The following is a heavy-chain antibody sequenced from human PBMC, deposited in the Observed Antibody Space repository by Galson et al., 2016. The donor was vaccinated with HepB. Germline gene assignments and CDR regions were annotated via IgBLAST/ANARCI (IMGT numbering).Heavy chain of an antibody. CDR3: ARHYSFGSVTYRPFDF. J-gene: IGHJ4*02. D-gene: IGHD3-10*01. CDR1: GGSISSSTYS. V-gene: IGHV4-39*01. CDR2: INYGGDT. Sequence: SETLSLTCSVSGGSISSSTYSWGWIRQPPGKGLEWIGSINYGGDTYYNPSLRSRVTISVDTSRNQFSLKLSSVTAADTAVYYCARHYSFGSVTYRPFDFWGQGTLVTVSS.